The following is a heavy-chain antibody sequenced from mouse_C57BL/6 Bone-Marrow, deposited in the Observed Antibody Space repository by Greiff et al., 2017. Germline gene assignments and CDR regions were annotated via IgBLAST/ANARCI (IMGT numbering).Heavy chain of an antibody. CDR1: GYTFTSYW. D-gene: IGHD1-1*01. Sequence: VQLQQSGAELVKPGASVKLSCKASGYTFTSYWMHWVKQRPGQGLEWIGYINPSSGYTKYNQKFKDKATLTADKSSSTAYMQLSSLTYEDSAVYDDATAPHYYDGSSYVDAMDYWGQGTSVTVSS. V-gene: IGHV1-7*01. CDR3: ATAPHYYDGSSYVDAMDY. CDR2: INPSSGYT. J-gene: IGHJ4*01.